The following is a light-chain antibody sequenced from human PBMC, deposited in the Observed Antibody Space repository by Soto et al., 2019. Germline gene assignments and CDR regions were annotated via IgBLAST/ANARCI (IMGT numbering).Light chain of an antibody. CDR1: QSVSSTY. J-gene: IGKJ1*01. CDR2: GAS. V-gene: IGKV3-20*01. CDR3: QQYVSSSWT. Sequence: EIVFTQSPGTLSLSPGERATLSCRARQSVSSTYLAWYQQQPGQAPRLLIYGASNRATGIPVRFSGSGSGTDFTLTISRLEPEDFAVYYCQQYVSSSWTFGQGTKVEIK.